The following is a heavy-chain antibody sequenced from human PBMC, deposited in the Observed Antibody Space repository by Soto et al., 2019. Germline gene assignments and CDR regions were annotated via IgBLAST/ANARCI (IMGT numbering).Heavy chain of an antibody. J-gene: IGHJ4*02. Sequence: AASVKVSCKASGGTFSSYAISWVRQAPGQGLEWMGGIIPIFGTANYAQKFQGRVTITADESTSTAYMELSSLRSEDTAVYYCAISIVVVTAEYYFDYWGQGTLVTVSS. CDR3: AISIVVVTAEYYFDY. D-gene: IGHD2-21*02. V-gene: IGHV1-69*13. CDR1: GGTFSSYA. CDR2: IIPIFGTA.